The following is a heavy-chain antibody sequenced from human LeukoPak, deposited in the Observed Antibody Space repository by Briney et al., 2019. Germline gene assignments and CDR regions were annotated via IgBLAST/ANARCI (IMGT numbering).Heavy chain of an antibody. CDR1: GFTFSDYA. CDR2: ISHVGGT. Sequence: GGSLRLSCAASGFTFSDYAMSWVRQAPEKGLEWVSTISHVGGTYYADSVRGRFTISRDNAKNALYLQVNSLRAEDTAVYYCARGVVPAAFDYWGQGTLVTVSS. D-gene: IGHD2-2*01. CDR3: ARGVVPAAFDY. J-gene: IGHJ4*02. V-gene: IGHV3-69-1*01.